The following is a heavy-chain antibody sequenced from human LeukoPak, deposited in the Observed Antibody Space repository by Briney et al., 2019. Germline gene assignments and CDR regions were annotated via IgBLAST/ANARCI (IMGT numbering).Heavy chain of an antibody. CDR2: ISGSGGST. V-gene: IGHV3-23*01. CDR1: GFTFSTYA. J-gene: IGHJ4*02. D-gene: IGHD2-15*01. CDR3: AKSIGGVVVVAADY. Sequence: GGSLRLSCAASGFTFSTYAMTWVRQAPGKGLEWVSVISGSGGSTYYADSVKGRFTLSRDNSKNTIYLQMNSLRAEDTAVYYCAKSIGGVVVVAADYWGQGTLVTVSS.